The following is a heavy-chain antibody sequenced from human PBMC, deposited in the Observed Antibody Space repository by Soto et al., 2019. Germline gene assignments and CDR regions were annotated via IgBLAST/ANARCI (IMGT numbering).Heavy chain of an antibody. J-gene: IGHJ4*02. CDR3: VRDGLDYYDTERLYFDK. V-gene: IGHV3-21*01. D-gene: IGHD3-22*01. Sequence: EVQLVESGGGPVRPGGSLKLSCAASGFNFITYSLSWVRQAPGKGLEWVASISSSAVYIDYADSVKGRFIISRDNANNSLYLQMNSLRAEDTATYYCVRDGLDYYDTERLYFDKWGQGTLVTVSS. CDR1: GFNFITYS. CDR2: ISSSAVYI.